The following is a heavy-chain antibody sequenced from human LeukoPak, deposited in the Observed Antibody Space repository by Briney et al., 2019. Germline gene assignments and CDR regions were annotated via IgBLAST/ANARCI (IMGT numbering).Heavy chain of an antibody. Sequence: GGSLRLSCAASGFTFRSYWMGWVRQAPGKGLEWVANINQDGSDKQYVDSVKGRFTISRDNAKTSLYLQMNSLRAEDTAVYYCAKLGNDAFDIWGQGTMVTVSS. J-gene: IGHJ3*02. CDR1: GFTFRSYW. CDR3: AKLGNDAFDI. CDR2: INQDGSDK. D-gene: IGHD7-27*01. V-gene: IGHV3-7*01.